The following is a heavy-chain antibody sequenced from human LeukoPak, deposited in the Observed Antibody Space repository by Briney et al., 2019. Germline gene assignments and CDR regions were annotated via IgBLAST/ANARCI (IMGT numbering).Heavy chain of an antibody. V-gene: IGHV7-4-1*02. Sequence: ASVKVSCKASGYTFTGYYMHWVRQAPGQGLEWMGWINTNTGNPTYAQGFTGRFVFSLDTSVSTAYLQISSLKAEDTAVYYCARVMYYGSGTHPFFDYWGQGTLVTVSS. J-gene: IGHJ4*02. CDR3: ARVMYYGSGTHPFFDY. D-gene: IGHD3-10*01. CDR1: GYTFTGYY. CDR2: INTNTGNP.